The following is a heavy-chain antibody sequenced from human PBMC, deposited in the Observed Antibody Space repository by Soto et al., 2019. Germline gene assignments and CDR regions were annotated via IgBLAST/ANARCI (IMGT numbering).Heavy chain of an antibody. D-gene: IGHD3-9*01. Sequence: QVQLVESGGGLVKPGGSLRLSCAASGLTFSDYFMSWIRQAPGKGLEWVSYISSSSSYTNYADSVKGRFTISRDNAKNSLYLQMNSLRAEDTAVYYCARGGDILTGYYTLDYWGQGTLVTVSS. CDR3: ARGGDILTGYYTLDY. CDR2: ISSSSSYT. V-gene: IGHV3-11*05. CDR1: GLTFSDYF. J-gene: IGHJ4*02.